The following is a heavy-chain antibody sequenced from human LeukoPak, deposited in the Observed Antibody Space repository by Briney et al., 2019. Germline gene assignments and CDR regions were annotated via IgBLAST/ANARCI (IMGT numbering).Heavy chain of an antibody. CDR2: IIPILGIA. D-gene: IGHD4-17*01. V-gene: IGHV1-69*04. CDR3: ARDGEVTTPHFDY. CDR1: GGTFSSYA. Sequence: WASVKVSCKASGGTFSSYAISWVRQAPGQGLEWMGRIIPILGIANYAQKFQGRVTITADKSTSTAYMELSSLRSEDTAVYYCARDGEVTTPHFDYWGQGTLVTVSS. J-gene: IGHJ4*02.